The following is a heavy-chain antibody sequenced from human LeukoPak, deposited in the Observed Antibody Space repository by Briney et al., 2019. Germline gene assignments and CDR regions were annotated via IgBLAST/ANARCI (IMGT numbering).Heavy chain of an antibody. V-gene: IGHV3-7*01. D-gene: IGHD3-3*01. CDR1: GCIFTNYF. CDR3: ATDRGWRTSGYYLYYLEY. Sequence: GGTLRLSCAASGCIFTNYFMSWVRKAPRKGQERVASRKHDGSEKYYVDSVRGRFTISRDNPMNSLYLQMSSLRAEDTAVYYCATDRGWRTSGYYLYYLEYWGQGTLVTYSS. J-gene: IGHJ4*02. CDR2: RKHDGSEK.